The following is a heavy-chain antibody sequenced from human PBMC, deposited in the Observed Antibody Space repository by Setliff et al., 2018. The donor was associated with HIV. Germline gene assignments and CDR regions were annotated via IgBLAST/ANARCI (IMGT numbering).Heavy chain of an antibody. V-gene: IGHV3-21*01. CDR1: KFSFSTYS. CDR2: ISSTNNFI. J-gene: IGHJ4*02. Sequence: PGGSLRLSCAASKFSFSTYSMNWVRQAPGKGPEWVSFISSTNNFIYYADSVKGRFTISRDNAKNSLYLQMNNLRVEDTALYFCTRGATLWSYFELWGQGTLVTVSS. D-gene: IGHD3-9*01. CDR3: TRGATLWSYFEL.